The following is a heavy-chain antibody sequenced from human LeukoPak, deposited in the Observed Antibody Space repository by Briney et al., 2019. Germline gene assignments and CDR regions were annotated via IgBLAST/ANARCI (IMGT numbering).Heavy chain of an antibody. D-gene: IGHD3-10*01. J-gene: IGHJ6*03. CDR2: INHSGST. Sequence: SETLSLTCAVYGGSFSGYYWSWIRQPPGKGLEWIGEINHSGSTNYNPSLKSRVTISADTSKNQFSLKLSSVTAADTAVYYCARGVRGGPYYYYMDVWGKGTTVTVSS. CDR3: ARGVRGGPYYYYMDV. CDR1: GGSFSGYY. V-gene: IGHV4-34*01.